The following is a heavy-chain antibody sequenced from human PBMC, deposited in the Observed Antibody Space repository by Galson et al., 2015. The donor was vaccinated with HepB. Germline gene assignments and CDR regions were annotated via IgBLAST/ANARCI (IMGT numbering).Heavy chain of an antibody. CDR3: ARGPRNFSGGYADT. Sequence: SETLSLTCAVYGGSFTDYYWSWIRQSPGKGLQWIGEINHNGGTNYHPSLKSRVTISLDTSKNQFSLKLTSVTAADTSVFYCARGPRNFSGGYADTWGQGSLVTVSS. CDR1: GGSFTDYY. CDR2: INHNGGT. D-gene: IGHD3-3*01. V-gene: IGHV4-34*01. J-gene: IGHJ5*02.